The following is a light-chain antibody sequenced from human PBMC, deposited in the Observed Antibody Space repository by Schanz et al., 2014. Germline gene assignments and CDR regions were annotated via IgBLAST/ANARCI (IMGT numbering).Light chain of an antibody. CDR1: QGIRNY. V-gene: IGKV1-27*01. J-gene: IGKJ1*01. CDR2: GAS. CDR3: QQYNNWLTT. Sequence: DIQMTQSPSSLSASVGDRVTITCRASQGIRNYLAWYQHKPGKVPTLLIYGASTLRPGVPSRFSGSGSGTDFTLTVSSLQPEDVAVYYCQQYNNWLTTFGQGTRVEIK.